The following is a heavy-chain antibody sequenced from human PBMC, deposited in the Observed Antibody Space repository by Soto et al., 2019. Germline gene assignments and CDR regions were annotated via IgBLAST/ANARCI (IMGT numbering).Heavy chain of an antibody. J-gene: IGHJ4*02. CDR2: INTGNGDT. V-gene: IGHV1-3*04. D-gene: IGHD5-18*01. CDR1: GCTFTSYA. Sequence: ASVKVACKATGCTFTSYAMHWVRQAPGQRLEWMGWINTGNGDTKYSQKFQGRVTITRDTSASTAYMDLSSLRSEDTAVYYCARARGYSYGQVDSWGQGTLVTVSS. CDR3: ARARGYSYGQVDS.